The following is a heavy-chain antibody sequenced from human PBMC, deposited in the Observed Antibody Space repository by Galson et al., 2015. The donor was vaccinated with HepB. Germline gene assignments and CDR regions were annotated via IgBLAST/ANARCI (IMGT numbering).Heavy chain of an antibody. Sequence: SLRLSCAASGFTFSRYAMNWVRQAPGKGLAWVSRISGSGDSTYYADSVKGRFTISRDNSKNTLYVQMNSLRAEDTAVYYCAKEGMVISEDPLDIWGQGTMVTVSS. J-gene: IGHJ3*02. V-gene: IGHV3-23*01. CDR2: ISGSGDST. D-gene: IGHD4/OR15-4a*01. CDR1: GFTFSRYA. CDR3: AKEGMVISEDPLDI.